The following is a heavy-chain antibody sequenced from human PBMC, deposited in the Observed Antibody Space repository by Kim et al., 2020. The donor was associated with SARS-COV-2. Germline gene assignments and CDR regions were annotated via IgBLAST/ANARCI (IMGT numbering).Heavy chain of an antibody. J-gene: IGHJ4*02. D-gene: IGHD6-6*01. V-gene: IGHV4-31*03. CDR2: IYYSGST. CDR3: ARVRRLGSSSHFDY. Sequence: SETLSLTCTVSGGSISSGGYYWSWIRQHPGKGLEWIGYIYYSGSTYYNPFLKSRVTISVDTSKNQFSLKLSSVTAADTAVYYCARVRRLGSSSHFDYWGQGTLVTVSS. CDR1: GGSISSGGYY.